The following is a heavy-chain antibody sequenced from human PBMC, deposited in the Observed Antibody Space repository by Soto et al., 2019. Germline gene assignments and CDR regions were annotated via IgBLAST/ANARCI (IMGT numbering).Heavy chain of an antibody. CDR3: AKDREEMDPVDAFDI. CDR2: ISYDGSNK. D-gene: IGHD2-8*01. V-gene: IGHV3-30*18. J-gene: IGHJ3*02. Sequence: GGSLRLSCAASGFTFSSYGMHWVRQAPGKGLEWVAVISYDGSNKYYADSVKGRFTISRDNSKNTLYLQMNSLRAEDMAVYYCAKDREEMDPVDAFDIWGQGTMVTVSS. CDR1: GFTFSSYG.